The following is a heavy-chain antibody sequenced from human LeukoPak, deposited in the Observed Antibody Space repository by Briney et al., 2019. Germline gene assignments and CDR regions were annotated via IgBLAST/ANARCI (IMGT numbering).Heavy chain of an antibody. Sequence: NPSETLSLTCTVSGGSISTYYWSWIRQPPGKGLEWIGYIYHSGSTNYNPSLKSRVTMSVDTSKNQFSLKLSSVTAADTAVYYCARLTMVRGVIIAFDIWGQGTMVTVSS. CDR3: ARLTMVRGVIIAFDI. CDR2: IYHSGST. CDR1: GGSISTYY. V-gene: IGHV4-59*12. D-gene: IGHD3-10*01. J-gene: IGHJ3*02.